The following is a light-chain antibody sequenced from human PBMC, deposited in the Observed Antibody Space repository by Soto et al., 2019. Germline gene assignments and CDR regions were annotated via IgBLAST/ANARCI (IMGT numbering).Light chain of an antibody. CDR2: DNN. Sequence: QSVLTQPPSVSAAPGQKVTISCSGSSSNIGNNYVSWYQHLPGTAPKLLIYDNNKRPSGIPDRFSGSKSGTSATLGITGLQTGDEADYDCGTWDSSLSAGWGVFGGGTKLTVL. CDR3: GTWDSSLSAGWGV. V-gene: IGLV1-51*01. CDR1: SSNIGNNY. J-gene: IGLJ2*01.